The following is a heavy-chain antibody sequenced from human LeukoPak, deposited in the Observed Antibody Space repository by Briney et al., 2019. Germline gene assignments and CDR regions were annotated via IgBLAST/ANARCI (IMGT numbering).Heavy chain of an antibody. CDR2: ISSSSSYV. CDR3: LSAMVRGPISEVEY. CDR1: GFTFSSYS. J-gene: IGHJ4*02. D-gene: IGHD3-10*01. V-gene: IGHV3-21*01. Sequence: GGSLRLSCAAPGFTFSSYSMNWVRQARGKGLEWVSSISSSSSYVYYADSVKGRFTISRDNAKNSLYLQMNSLRAEDTAVYYCLSAMVRGPISEVEYWGQGTLVTVSS.